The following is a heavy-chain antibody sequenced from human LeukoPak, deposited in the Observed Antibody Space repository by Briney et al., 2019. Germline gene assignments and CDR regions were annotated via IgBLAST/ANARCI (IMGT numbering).Heavy chain of an antibody. D-gene: IGHD1-14*01. CDR3: TRDRSRAEDD. CDR1: GFTYSHFG. CDR2: IWSDGTEK. J-gene: IGHJ4*02. Sequence: PTGGSLRLSCAGPGFTYSHFGMHWVRQAPGKGLEWVAVIWSDGTEKYYGDAVKGRFTISRDNANHLLYLQMNSLRGEDTAVYYCTRDRSRAEDDWGQGTLVSVS. V-gene: IGHV3-33*08.